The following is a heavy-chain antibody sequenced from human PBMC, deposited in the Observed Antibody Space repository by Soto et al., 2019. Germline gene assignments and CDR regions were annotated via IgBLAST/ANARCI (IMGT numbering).Heavy chain of an antibody. CDR3: ARGRYALGV. CDR1: GFNVGDYE. Sequence: GGSLRLSCAASGFNVGDYEMNWVRQAPGKGLEWISMITSGGTVFYYTDSVRGRFAISRDDTENSLHLQMNSLRVEDTAMYYCARGRYALGVWGQGTTVTVSS. J-gene: IGHJ6*02. V-gene: IGHV3-48*03. D-gene: IGHD3-9*01. CDR2: ITSGGTVF.